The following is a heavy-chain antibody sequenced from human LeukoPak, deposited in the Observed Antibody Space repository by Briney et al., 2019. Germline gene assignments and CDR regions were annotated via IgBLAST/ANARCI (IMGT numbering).Heavy chain of an antibody. CDR1: GYTFTSYG. Sequence: ASVKVSCKASGYTFTSYGISWVRQAPGQGLEWMGWISAYNGNTNYAQKLQGRVTMTTDTSTSTAYMELRSLRSDDTAVYYCARDRLYDYDFWSGPRWFDPWGQGTLVTVSS. V-gene: IGHV1-18*01. CDR3: ARDRLYDYDFWSGPRWFDP. J-gene: IGHJ5*02. D-gene: IGHD3-3*01. CDR2: ISAYNGNT.